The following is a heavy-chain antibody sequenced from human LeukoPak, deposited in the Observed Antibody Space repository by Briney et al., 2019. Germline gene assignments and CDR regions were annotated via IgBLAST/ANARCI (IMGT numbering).Heavy chain of an antibody. CDR3: ARVGYTYGHRDAFDI. Sequence: ASVKVSCKTSGYTSTNYDISWVRQTPGQGLEWMGWISAYNGNTNYAQKFQGRVTITTDISTSTAYMELRSLRSDDTAVYYCARVGYTYGHRDAFDIWGQGTTVTVSS. CDR1: GYTSTNYD. V-gene: IGHV1-18*01. D-gene: IGHD3-10*01. J-gene: IGHJ3*02. CDR2: ISAYNGNT.